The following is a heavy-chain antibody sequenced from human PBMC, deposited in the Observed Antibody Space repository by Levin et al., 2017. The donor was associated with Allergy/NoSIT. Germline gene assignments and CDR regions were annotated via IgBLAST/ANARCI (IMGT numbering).Heavy chain of an antibody. Sequence: GGSLRLSCAASGFTFSNFGMHWVRQAPGKGLEWVAVISYDGSKENYADSVKGRFTISRDNSKNTLFLQMNSLRPTDTAVYFCANLGDCARGVCYWETHEDAFDIWGQGTVVTVSS. CDR1: GFTFSNFG. D-gene: IGHD2-8*01. V-gene: IGHV3-30*18. J-gene: IGHJ3*02. CDR3: ANLGDCARGVCYWETHEDAFDI. CDR2: ISYDGSKE.